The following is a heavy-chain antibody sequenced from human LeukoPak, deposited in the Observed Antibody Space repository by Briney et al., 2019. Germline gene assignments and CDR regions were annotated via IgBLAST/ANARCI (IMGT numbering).Heavy chain of an antibody. CDR3: ARDLEGSVSFYRPSYDY. V-gene: IGHV3-48*01. CDR1: GFPFSSYS. J-gene: IGHJ4*02. CDR2: ISSSRTT. Sequence: GGSLRLSCAASGFPFSSYSMNWVRQAPGEGLEWGSYISSSRTTSCADSVKGRFTISRDNAKNSLYLQMNSLRAEDTAVYYCARDLEGSVSFYRPSYDYWGQGTLVTVSS. D-gene: IGHD3-10*01.